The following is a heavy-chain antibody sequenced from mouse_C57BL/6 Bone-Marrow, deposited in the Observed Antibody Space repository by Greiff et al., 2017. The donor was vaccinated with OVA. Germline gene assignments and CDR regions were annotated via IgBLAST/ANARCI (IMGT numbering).Heavy chain of an antibody. Sequence: QVQLQQSGAELVKPGASVKLSCKASGYTFTSYWMQWVKQRPGQGLEWIGEIDPSDSYTNYNQKVKGKATLTVDPASSTAYMQLSSLTSEDSAVYYCARRTTVVARDYWGQGTTLTVSS. J-gene: IGHJ2*01. D-gene: IGHD1-1*01. CDR2: IDPSDSYT. CDR3: ARRTTVVARDY. CDR1: GYTFTSYW. V-gene: IGHV1-50*01.